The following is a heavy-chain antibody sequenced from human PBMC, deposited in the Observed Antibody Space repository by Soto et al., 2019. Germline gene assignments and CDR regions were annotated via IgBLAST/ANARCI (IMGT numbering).Heavy chain of an antibody. CDR2: MNPNTGNS. V-gene: IGHV1-8*01. CDR3: ARRAETNGWNGFGADKYYFDF. D-gene: IGHD1-1*01. Sequence: ASVKVSCKASGYTFTSYDIYWVRQATGQGLEWMGWMNPNTGNSGYAQKFQGRVTVTSDTSINTVHMELSSMRSEDTAVYYCARRAETNGWNGFGADKYYFDFWGQGTLVTVSS. CDR1: GYTFTSYD. J-gene: IGHJ4*02.